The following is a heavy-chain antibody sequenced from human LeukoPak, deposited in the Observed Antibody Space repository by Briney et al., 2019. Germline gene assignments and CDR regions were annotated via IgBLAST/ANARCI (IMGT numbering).Heavy chain of an antibody. CDR2: IRYDGSNK. J-gene: IGHJ4*02. D-gene: IGHD3-22*01. CDR3: AKGKARDYDSSGSFDY. Sequence: GGSLRLSCAASGLTFSSYGMHWVRQAPGKGLEWVAFIRYDGSNKYYADSVKGRFTISRDNSKNTLYLQMNSLRAEDTAVYYCAKGKARDYDSSGSFDYWGQGTLVTVSS. V-gene: IGHV3-30*02. CDR1: GLTFSSYG.